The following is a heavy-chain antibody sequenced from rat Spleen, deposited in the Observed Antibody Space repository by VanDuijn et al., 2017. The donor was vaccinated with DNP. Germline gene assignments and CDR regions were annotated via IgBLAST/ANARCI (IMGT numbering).Heavy chain of an antibody. CDR1: GFTFSKYY. CDR2: ISTGGGRT. Sequence: EVQLVESGGGLVQPGRSMRLSCAASGFTFSKYYMAWVRQAPTKGLEWVPSISTGGGRTYYRDSVKGRFTISRDNAKNTQFLQMDSLRSEDTATYYCTSKPHIRTAAPFDYWVQGVMVTVSS. CDR3: TSKPHIRTAAPFDY. D-gene: IGHD1-2*01. J-gene: IGHJ2*01. V-gene: IGHV5-25*01.